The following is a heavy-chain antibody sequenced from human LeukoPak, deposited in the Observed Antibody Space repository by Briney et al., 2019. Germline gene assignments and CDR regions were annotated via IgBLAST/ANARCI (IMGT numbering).Heavy chain of an antibody. Sequence: SQTLSLTCAVSGGSISSGGYSWSWIRQPPGKGLEWIGYIYHSGSTYYNPSLKSRVTISVDRSKNQFSLKLSSVTAADTAVYYCARAGYCSSTSCLDAFDIWGQRTMVTVSS. CDR3: ARAGYCSSTSCLDAFDI. V-gene: IGHV4-30-2*01. J-gene: IGHJ3*02. D-gene: IGHD2-2*01. CDR1: GGSISSGGYS. CDR2: IYHSGST.